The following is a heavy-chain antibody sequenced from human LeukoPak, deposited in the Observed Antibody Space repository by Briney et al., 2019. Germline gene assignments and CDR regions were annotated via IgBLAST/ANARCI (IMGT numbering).Heavy chain of an antibody. Sequence: GASVKVSCKASGGTFSSYAISWVRQAPGQGLEWMGRIIPILGIANYAQKFQGRVTITADKSTSTAYMELSSLRSEDTAVYYCARGGVGDGYNYGYWGQGTLVTVSS. D-gene: IGHD5-24*01. CDR3: ARGGVGDGYNYGY. CDR1: GGTFSSYA. CDR2: IIPILGIA. V-gene: IGHV1-69*04. J-gene: IGHJ4*02.